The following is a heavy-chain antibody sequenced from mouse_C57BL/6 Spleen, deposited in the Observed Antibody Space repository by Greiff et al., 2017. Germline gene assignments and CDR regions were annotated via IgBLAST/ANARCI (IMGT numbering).Heavy chain of an antibody. CDR1: GYTFTDYY. D-gene: IGHD2-4*01. V-gene: IGHV1-26*01. Sequence: VQLQQSGPELVKPGASVKISCKASGYTFTDYYMNWVKQSHGKSLEWIGDINPNNGGTSYNQKFKGKATLTVDKSSSTAYMELRSLTSEDSAVYYCARWAYDYDEDVYWAMDYWGQGTSVTVSS. CDR3: ARWAYDYDEDVYWAMDY. CDR2: INPNNGGT. J-gene: IGHJ4*01.